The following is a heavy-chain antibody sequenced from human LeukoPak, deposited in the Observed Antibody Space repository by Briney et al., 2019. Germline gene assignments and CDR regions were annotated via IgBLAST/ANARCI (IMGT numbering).Heavy chain of an antibody. CDR2: ISAYNSDT. Sequence: ACVKLSRKPSGYTFTSYVLSCVRRAPGQGREGVGWISAYNSDTNYAPKPHGRVTMTPDTSTSTAYMELRSLRSDDTAVYYSARDSILGKNFDYWGPGTLVTVSS. V-gene: IGHV1-18*01. CDR1: GYTFTSYV. CDR3: ARDSILGKNFDY. J-gene: IGHJ4*02. D-gene: IGHD3-3*01.